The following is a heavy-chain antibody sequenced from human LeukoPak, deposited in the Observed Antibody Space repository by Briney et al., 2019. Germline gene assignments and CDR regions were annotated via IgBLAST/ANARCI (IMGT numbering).Heavy chain of an antibody. D-gene: IGHD1-7*01. CDR1: GFTFSRSW. V-gene: IGHV3-7*01. CDR2: INEDGSEI. Sequence: PGGSLRLSCAASGFTFSRSWMTWVRQAPGKGLEWVASINEDGSEIHYVDSVKGRFTISRDNSKNTLYLQMNSLRAEDTAVYYCAKDITGTTLPVWGQGTLVTVSS. J-gene: IGHJ4*02. CDR3: AKDITGTTLPV.